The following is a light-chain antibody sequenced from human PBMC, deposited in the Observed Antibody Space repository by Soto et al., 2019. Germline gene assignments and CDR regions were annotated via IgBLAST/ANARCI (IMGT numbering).Light chain of an antibody. CDR3: QQYYSTPPT. CDR2: WAS. CDR1: QSVLYSSNNKNY. V-gene: IGKV4-1*01. J-gene: IGKJ1*01. Sequence: DIVMTQSPDSLAVSLGERATINCKSSQSVLYSSNNKNYLAWYQQKPGQPPKLLIYWASTRESGVPDRFSGSGSGTDFTLTISSLQAEDVEVYYCQQYYSTPPTFCQGTKVEIK.